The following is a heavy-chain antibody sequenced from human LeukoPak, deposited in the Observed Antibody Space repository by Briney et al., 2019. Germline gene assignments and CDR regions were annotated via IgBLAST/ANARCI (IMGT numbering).Heavy chain of an antibody. CDR1: GFTFSSYE. V-gene: IGHV3-48*03. D-gene: IGHD1-1*01. CDR2: ISSSGSTI. Sequence: GGSLRLSCAASGFTFSSYEMNWVRQAPGKGLEWVSYISSSGSTIYYADSGKGRFTISKDNAKNSVYLQMNSLRGEDTAVYYCARDASRTGTTWGQGTLVTVSS. J-gene: IGHJ5*02. CDR3: ARDASRTGTT.